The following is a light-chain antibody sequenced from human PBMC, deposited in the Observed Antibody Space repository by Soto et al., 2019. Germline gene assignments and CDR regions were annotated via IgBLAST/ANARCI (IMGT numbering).Light chain of an antibody. CDR3: QSYDTSLSVV. CDR2: DNS. V-gene: IGLV1-40*01. CDR1: SSNIGAGYD. Sequence: QSVLTQPPSVSGAPGQRVTISCTGSSSNIGAGYDVHWYQQLPGTAPKLLIDDNSNRPSGVPDRFSGSKSGTSASLAITGLQAEDEADYYCQSYDTSLSVVFGGGTKLTVL. J-gene: IGLJ2*01.